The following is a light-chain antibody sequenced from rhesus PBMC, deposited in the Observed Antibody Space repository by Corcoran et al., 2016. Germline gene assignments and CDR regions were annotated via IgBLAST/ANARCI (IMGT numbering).Light chain of an antibody. CDR1: ESVGSY. Sequence: EIVMTQSPATLSLSPGETAALSRRASESVGSYLAWYQQKPGQAPKLLVHSASFRATGIPDRFSGSWCRTEVTLTIRSLRPEDDGIYHCQQYTDLLPTFGRGTKVEIK. CDR3: QQYTDLLPT. CDR2: SAS. V-gene: IGKV3-40*03. J-gene: IGKJ1*01.